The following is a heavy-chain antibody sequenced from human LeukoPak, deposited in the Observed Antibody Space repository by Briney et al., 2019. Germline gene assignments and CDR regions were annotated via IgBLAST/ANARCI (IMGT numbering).Heavy chain of an antibody. CDR1: GFTLDDYA. CDR3: AKVRSYDFWSGLRGTGYMDV. Sequence: GGSLTLSCAASGFTLDDYAMQSVRQAAGKGLEWVSLISLVGGSPFYADSVKGRFPLFRDNSKNSLYLQMTSLRTEYPALYYCAKVRSYDFWSGLRGTGYMDVWGKGTTVTVSS. CDR2: ISLVGGSP. D-gene: IGHD3-3*01. J-gene: IGHJ6*03. V-gene: IGHV3-43*02.